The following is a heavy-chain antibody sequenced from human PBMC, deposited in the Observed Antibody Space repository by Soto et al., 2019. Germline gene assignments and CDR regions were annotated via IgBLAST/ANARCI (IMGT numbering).Heavy chain of an antibody. Sequence: GGCLRLSGAASRCTFSSYALSWIRQAPGKGLEWVSAISGSGGSTYYADSVKGRFTISRDNSKNTLYLQMNSLRAEDTAVYYCARQGFGPLHGLVDVWGQGTTVTVSS. D-gene: IGHD3-10*01. CDR3: ARQGFGPLHGLVDV. J-gene: IGHJ6*02. V-gene: IGHV3-23*01. CDR1: RCTFSSYA. CDR2: ISGSGGST.